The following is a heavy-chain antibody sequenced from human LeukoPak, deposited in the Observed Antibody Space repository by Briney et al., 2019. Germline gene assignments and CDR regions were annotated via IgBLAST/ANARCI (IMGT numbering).Heavy chain of an antibody. CDR3: ARTYYDILTGYSTMYYFDY. CDR2: IYHSGST. Sequence: SQTLSLTCTVSGGSISSGGYYWSWIRQPPGKGLEWIGYIYHSGSTYYNPSLKSRVTISVDRSKNQFSLKLSSVTAADTAVYYCARTYYDILTGYSTMYYFDYWGQGTLVTVSS. D-gene: IGHD3-9*01. J-gene: IGHJ4*02. V-gene: IGHV4-30-2*01. CDR1: GGSISSGGYY.